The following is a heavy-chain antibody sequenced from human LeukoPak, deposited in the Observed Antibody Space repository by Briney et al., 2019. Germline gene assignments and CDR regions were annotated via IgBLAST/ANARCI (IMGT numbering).Heavy chain of an antibody. CDR1: GYTFTVYY. CDR2: INPKSGGT. J-gene: IGHJ4*02. D-gene: IGHD4-17*01. V-gene: IGHV1-2*02. Sequence: ASVKVSCKASGYTFTVYYMHWVRQAPGQGLEWMGWINPKSGGTNYALKFQGRVTMTRDTSITTAYMELSRLRSDDMAVYYCSSGVNEYGEFYFDYWGQGTLVTVSS. CDR3: SSGVNEYGEFYFDY.